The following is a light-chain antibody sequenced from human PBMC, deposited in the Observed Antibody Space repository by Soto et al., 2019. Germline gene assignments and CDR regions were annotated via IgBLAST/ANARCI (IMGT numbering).Light chain of an antibody. CDR3: QQLNSYLFT. CDR1: QGISNF. Sequence: DIPLTQSPSFLSASVGDRVTITCRARQGISNFLAWYQQKPGKAPKLLIYAASTLQSGVPSRFSGSGSATEFTLTISSLQPEDFATYYCQQLNSYLFTFGPGTKVDIK. J-gene: IGKJ3*01. V-gene: IGKV1-9*01. CDR2: AAS.